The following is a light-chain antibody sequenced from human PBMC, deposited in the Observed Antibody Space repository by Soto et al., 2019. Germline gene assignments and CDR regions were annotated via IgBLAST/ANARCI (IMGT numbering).Light chain of an antibody. Sequence: HSVVSQRASVSGAPGQSMTISCTGTSRDVGGYNYVSWYQQHPGKAPKLMFYDVTNRPSGVSNRFSGSKSGNTASLTISGLQADFDAKYNCNSYTSSFYDSGTGT. CDR2: DVT. J-gene: IGLJ1*01. V-gene: IGLV2-14*01. CDR1: SRDVGGYNY. CDR3: NSYTSSFYD.